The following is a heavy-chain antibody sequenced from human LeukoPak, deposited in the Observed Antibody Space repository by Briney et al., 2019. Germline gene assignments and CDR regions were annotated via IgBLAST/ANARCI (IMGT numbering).Heavy chain of an antibody. D-gene: IGHD6-19*01. J-gene: IGHJ4*02. CDR1: GFTFSSYA. CDR3: AKHTSGRPRNYFDY. V-gene: IGHV3-23*01. CDR2: ISGSGAST. Sequence: GGSLRLSCAASGFTFSSYAMSWVRQAPGKGLEWVSAISGSGASTYYADSVKGRFTISRDNSMNTLYLQMNSLRAEDTAIYYCAKHTSGRPRNYFDYWGQGTLVTVSS.